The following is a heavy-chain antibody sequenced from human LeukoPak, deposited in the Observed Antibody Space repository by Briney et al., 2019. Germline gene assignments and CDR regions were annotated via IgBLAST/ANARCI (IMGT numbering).Heavy chain of an antibody. D-gene: IGHD5-12*01. V-gene: IGHV4-59*01. CDR2: IYYSGST. J-gene: IGHJ4*02. CDR3: ARAQYSGYGFDY. Sequence: SETLSLTCTVSGGSISSYYWSWIRQPPGKGLEWIGYIYYSGSTNYNPSLKSRVTISVDTSKNQFSLKLSSVTAADTAVYYCARAQYSGYGFDYWGQGTLVTVSS. CDR1: GGSISSYY.